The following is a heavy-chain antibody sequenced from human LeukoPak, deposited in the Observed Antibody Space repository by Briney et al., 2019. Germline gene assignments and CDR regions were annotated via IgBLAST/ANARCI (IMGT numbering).Heavy chain of an antibody. J-gene: IGHJ4*02. CDR1: GGTFSSYA. CDR3: ARDRVTWGGSGWYREFDY. D-gene: IGHD6-19*01. V-gene: IGHV1-2*02. CDR2: INPNSGGT. Sequence: ASVKVSCKASGGTFSSYAISWVRQAPGQGLEWMGWINPNSGGTNYAQKFQGRVTMTRDTSISTAYMELSRLRSDDTAVYYCARDRVTWGGSGWYREFDYWGQGTLVTVSS.